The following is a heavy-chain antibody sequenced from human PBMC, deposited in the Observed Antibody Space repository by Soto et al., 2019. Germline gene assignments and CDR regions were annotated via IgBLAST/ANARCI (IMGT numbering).Heavy chain of an antibody. CDR3: SRGFYANTSYPRFDF. Sequence: GGSLRLSCTGSGFTFGDYAVSWFRQAPGKGLECVGFIRSKAYGETTDYAASVKGRFTISRDDSRTIAYLRMNSLKTEDTATYYCSRGFYANTSYPRFDFWGQGTLVPVSS. CDR1: GFTFGDYA. V-gene: IGHV3-49*03. D-gene: IGHD2-21*01. J-gene: IGHJ4*02. CDR2: IRSKAYGETT.